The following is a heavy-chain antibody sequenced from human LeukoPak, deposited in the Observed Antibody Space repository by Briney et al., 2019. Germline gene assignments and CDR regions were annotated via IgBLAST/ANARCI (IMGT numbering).Heavy chain of an antibody. D-gene: IGHD3-10*01. V-gene: IGHV1-3*01. CDR3: ARDYGSGSYYRFDY. Sequence: ASVKVSCKASGYTFTNHTIHWVRQAPGQRLEWMGWICAGNGNTKYSQNFQGRVTIASDTSASTAYMELSSLRSEDTAVYYCARDYGSGSYYRFDYWGQGALVTVSS. J-gene: IGHJ4*02. CDR1: GYTFTNHT. CDR2: ICAGNGNT.